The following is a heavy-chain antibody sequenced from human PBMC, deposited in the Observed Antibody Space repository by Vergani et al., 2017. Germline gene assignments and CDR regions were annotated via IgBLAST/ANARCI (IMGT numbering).Heavy chain of an antibody. CDR2: ISGSGGST. D-gene: IGHD3-3*01. Sequence: EVQLLESGGGLVQPGGSLRLSCAASGFTFSSYAMSWVRQAPGKGLEWVSAISGSGGSTYYADSVKGRFTISRDNSKNTLYLQMNSLRAEDSAVYYCAKDLQSGRVLEWLLSPSFYGMDVWGQGTTVTVSS. CDR3: AKDLQSGRVLEWLLSPSFYGMDV. CDR1: GFTFSSYA. J-gene: IGHJ6*02. V-gene: IGHV3-23*01.